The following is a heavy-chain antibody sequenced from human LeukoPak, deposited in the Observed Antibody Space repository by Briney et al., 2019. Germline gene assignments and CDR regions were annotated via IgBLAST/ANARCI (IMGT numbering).Heavy chain of an antibody. CDR1: GGSISSYY. J-gene: IGHJ4*02. CDR3: ARDTTMVRRFIIRGFDY. CDR2: IYYSGST. D-gene: IGHD3-10*01. V-gene: IGHV4-59*01. Sequence: SETLSLTCTVSGGSISSYYWSWIRQPPGKGLEWIGYIYYSGSTNYNPSLKSRVTISVDTSKNQFSLKLSSVTAADTAVYYCARDTTMVRRFIIRGFDYCGQGTLV.